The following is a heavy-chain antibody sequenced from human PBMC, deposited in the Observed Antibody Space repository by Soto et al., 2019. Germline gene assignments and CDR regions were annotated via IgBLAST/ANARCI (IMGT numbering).Heavy chain of an antibody. D-gene: IGHD2-21*02. CDR3: VQSRCGGDCLQSYSSHSYYGLDV. J-gene: IGHJ6*02. CDR1: GFSFSSIGEG. CDR2: IYWDDDK. V-gene: IGHV2-5*02. Sequence: QITLKESGPTLVKPTQTLTLTCTFPGFSFSSIGEGVGWIRQPPGKALEWLALIYWDDDKRYSQSLKSRLTITKDTSKNQMVLTMSNMYPVDTATYYCVQSRCGGDCLQSYSSHSYYGLDVWGQGTTVTVSS.